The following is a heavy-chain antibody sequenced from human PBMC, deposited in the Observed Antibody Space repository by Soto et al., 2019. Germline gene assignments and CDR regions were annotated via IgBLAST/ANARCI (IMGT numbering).Heavy chain of an antibody. J-gene: IGHJ4*02. Sequence: QVQLVQSGAEVKKPGASVIVSCKGSGYSFITYGMSWVRQAPGQGLEWVGWISTYNGNTKYVESLQGRVTMTTDTTTSTAYMELRSLRSDDTAVYYCARGPTDYYDKSGDYCLDYWGQGTLVTVSP. D-gene: IGHD3-22*01. CDR3: ARGPTDYYDKSGDYCLDY. CDR1: GYSFITYG. CDR2: ISTYNGNT. V-gene: IGHV1-18*01.